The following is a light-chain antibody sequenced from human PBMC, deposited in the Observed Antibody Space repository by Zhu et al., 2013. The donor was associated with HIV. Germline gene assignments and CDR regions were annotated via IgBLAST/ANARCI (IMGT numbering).Light chain of an antibody. CDR2: EVS. J-gene: IGLJ3*02. CDR3: SSYTSSTTWV. CDR1: SSDVGSYNL. Sequence: QSALTQPASVSGSPGQSITISCTGTSSDVGSYNLVSWYQQHPGKAPKLMIYEVSKRPSGVSNRFSGSKSGNTASLIISGLQAEDEADYYCSSYTSSTTWVFGGGTKLTVL. V-gene: IGLV2-14*02.